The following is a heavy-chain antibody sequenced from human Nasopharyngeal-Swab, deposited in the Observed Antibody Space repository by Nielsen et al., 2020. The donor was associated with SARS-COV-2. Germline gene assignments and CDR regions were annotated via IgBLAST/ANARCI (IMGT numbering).Heavy chain of an antibody. Sequence: GESLKISCAASGFTFSSYAMHWVRQAPGKGLEWVAVISYDGSNKYYADSVKGRFTISRDNSKNTLYLQMNSLRAEDTAVYYCARDGGLWFYYFDYWGQGTLVTVPS. CDR1: GFTFSSYA. CDR3: ARDGGLWFYYFDY. V-gene: IGHV3-30-3*01. CDR2: ISYDGSNK. D-gene: IGHD3-10*01. J-gene: IGHJ4*02.